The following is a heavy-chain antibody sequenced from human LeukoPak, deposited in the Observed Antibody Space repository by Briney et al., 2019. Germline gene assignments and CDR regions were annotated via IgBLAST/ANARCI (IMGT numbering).Heavy chain of an antibody. CDR2: ISSGSSYI. V-gene: IGHV3-21*01. CDR1: GFTFSSYS. J-gene: IGHJ4*02. CDR3: ARERSVKVAASDY. D-gene: IGHD2-15*01. Sequence: GGSLRLSCAASGFTFSSYSMNWVRQAPGKGLEWVSSISSGSSYIYYADSVKGRFTISRDNAKNSLYLQMNSLRAEDTAVYYCARERSVKVAASDYWGQGTLVTVSS.